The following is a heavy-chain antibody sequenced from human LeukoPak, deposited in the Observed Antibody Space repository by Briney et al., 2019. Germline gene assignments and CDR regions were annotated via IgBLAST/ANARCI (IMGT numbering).Heavy chain of an antibody. Sequence: VASVKVSCKASGYTFTSYGISWVRQAPGQGLEWMGWISAYNGNTNYAQKLQGRVTMTTDTSTSTAYMELRSMRSDDTAVYYCARQPYYLAAAGHRTYYYYGMDVWGQGTTVTVSS. CDR1: GYTFTSYG. V-gene: IGHV1-18*01. CDR3: ARQPYYLAAAGHRTYYYYGMDV. J-gene: IGHJ6*02. D-gene: IGHD6-13*01. CDR2: ISAYNGNT.